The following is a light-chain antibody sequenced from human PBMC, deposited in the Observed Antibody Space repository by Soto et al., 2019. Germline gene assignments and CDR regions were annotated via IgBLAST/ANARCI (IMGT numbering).Light chain of an antibody. V-gene: IGKV3-20*01. J-gene: IGKJ1*01. Sequence: IVLTQSPGTLSLSPGERATLSCRASQSVSSSYLAWYQQKPGQAPRLLIYGASSRATGIPDRFSGSGSGTDFTLTISRLEPEDFAVDYCQQYGSSPAWTFGQGTKVEIK. CDR1: QSVSSSY. CDR3: QQYGSSPAWT. CDR2: GAS.